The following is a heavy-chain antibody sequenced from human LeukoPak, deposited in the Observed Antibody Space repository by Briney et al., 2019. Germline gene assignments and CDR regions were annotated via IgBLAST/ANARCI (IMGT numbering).Heavy chain of an antibody. D-gene: IGHD1-26*01. Sequence: GESLQISCKGSGYSFTSYWISWVRQMPGKGLEWMGWIDPSGSYTKYSPSFQGHVTISGDESISTAYLQWSSLKASDTAMYYCARHFLGELPDMDVWGQGTTVTVSS. J-gene: IGHJ6*02. V-gene: IGHV5-10-1*01. CDR3: ARHFLGELPDMDV. CDR2: IDPSGSYT. CDR1: GYSFTSYW.